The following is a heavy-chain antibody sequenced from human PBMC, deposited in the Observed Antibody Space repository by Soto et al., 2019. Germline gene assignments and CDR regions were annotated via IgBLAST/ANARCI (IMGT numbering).Heavy chain of an antibody. Sequence: PGGSLRLSCAASGFTFSSYGMHWVRQAPGKGLEWVAVISYDGSNKYYADSVKGRFTISRDNSKNTLYLQMNSLRAEDTAVYYCAKGMTLIMITFGGVIPYFDDWGQGTLVTVSS. V-gene: IGHV3-30*18. CDR2: ISYDGSNK. J-gene: IGHJ4*02. D-gene: IGHD3-16*02. CDR1: GFTFSSYG. CDR3: AKGMTLIMITFGGVIPYFDD.